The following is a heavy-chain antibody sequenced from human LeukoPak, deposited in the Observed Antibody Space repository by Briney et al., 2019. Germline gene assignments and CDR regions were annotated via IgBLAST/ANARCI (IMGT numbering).Heavy chain of an antibody. D-gene: IGHD2-2*01. CDR3: AKDIRVVPAFLGY. CDR1: GFTVSSNY. J-gene: IGHJ4*02. Sequence: GGSLRLSCAASGFTVSSNYMSWVRQAPGKGLEWVSAISGSGGSTYYADSVKGRFTISRDNSKNTLYLQMNSLRAEDTAVYYCAKDIRVVPAFLGYWGQGTLVTVSS. V-gene: IGHV3-23*01. CDR2: ISGSGGST.